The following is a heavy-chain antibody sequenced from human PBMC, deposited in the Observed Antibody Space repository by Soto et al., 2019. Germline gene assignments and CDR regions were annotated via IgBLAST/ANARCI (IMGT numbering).Heavy chain of an antibody. J-gene: IGHJ4*02. D-gene: IGHD1-26*01. Sequence: QITLKESGPTLVKPTQTLTLTCTFSGFSLSTSGAGVGWIRQPPGKALEWLALIYWDDDKRYSPSLKSRLTITKDTTNNQVVLTMTNMDPVDTATYYCTHRHPRGDGRYYWGQGTLVTVSS. CDR1: GFSLSTSGAG. CDR3: THRHPRGDGRYY. CDR2: IYWDDDK. V-gene: IGHV2-5*02.